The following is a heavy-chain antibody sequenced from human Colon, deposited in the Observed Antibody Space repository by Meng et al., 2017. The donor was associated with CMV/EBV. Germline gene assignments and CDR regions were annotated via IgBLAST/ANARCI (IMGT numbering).Heavy chain of an antibody. D-gene: IGHD3/OR15-3a*01. CDR2: ISSVGTYI. Sequence: GESLKISCVGSGFPFNNYRMNWVRLAPGKGLEWVSSISSVGTYISYVDSAKGRFTISRDTPKDTLYLEVNSLKTDDTAIYYCARDKGTGAFDYWGQGSLVTVSS. J-gene: IGHJ4*02. V-gene: IGHV3-21*01. CDR1: GFPFNNYR. CDR3: ARDKGTGAFDY.